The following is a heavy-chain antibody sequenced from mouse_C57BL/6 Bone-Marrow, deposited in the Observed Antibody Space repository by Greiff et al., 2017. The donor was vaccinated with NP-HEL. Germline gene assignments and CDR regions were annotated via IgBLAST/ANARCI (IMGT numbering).Heavy chain of an antibody. CDR2: ISSGGDYI. J-gene: IGHJ1*03. CDR1: GFTFSSYA. V-gene: IGHV5-9-1*02. Sequence: VKLMESGEGLVKPGGSLKLSCAASGFTFSSYAMSWVRQTPEKRLEWVAYISSGGDYIYYADTVKGRFTISRDNARNTLYLQMSSLKSEDTAMYYCTRDNGNYVWYFDVWGTGTTVTVSS. CDR3: TRDNGNYVWYFDV. D-gene: IGHD2-1*01.